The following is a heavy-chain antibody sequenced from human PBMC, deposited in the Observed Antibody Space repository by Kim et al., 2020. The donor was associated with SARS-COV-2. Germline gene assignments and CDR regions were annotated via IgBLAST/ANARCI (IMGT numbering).Heavy chain of an antibody. Sequence: SETLSLTCTVSGGSISSSSYYWGWIRQPPGKGLEWIGSIYYSGSTYYNPSLKSRVTISVDTSKNQFSLKLSSVTAADTAVYYCAGGRIGWEDNDAFDIWGQGTMVTVSS. CDR2: IYYSGST. V-gene: IGHV4-39*01. D-gene: IGHD6-19*01. J-gene: IGHJ3*02. CDR1: GGSISSSSYY. CDR3: AGGRIGWEDNDAFDI.